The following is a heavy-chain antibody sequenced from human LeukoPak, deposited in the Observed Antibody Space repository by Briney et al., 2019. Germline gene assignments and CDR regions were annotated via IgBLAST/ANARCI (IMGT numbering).Heavy chain of an antibody. CDR2: IYYSGST. J-gene: IGHJ5*02. CDR1: GGSISRSRYY. Sequence: SETLSLTCTVSGGSISRSRYYWGWIRQPPGKGLEWIGSIYYSGSTYYNPSLKNRVTISVDTSENQFSLKLSAVTAADTAVYYCARSDFARFDPWGQGTLVTVSS. CDR3: ARSDFARFDP. V-gene: IGHV4-39*07. D-gene: IGHD2/OR15-2a*01.